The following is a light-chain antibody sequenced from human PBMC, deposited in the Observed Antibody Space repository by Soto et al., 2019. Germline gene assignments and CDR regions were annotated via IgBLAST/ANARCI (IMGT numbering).Light chain of an antibody. CDR2: DVS. CDR3: SSYTSSNTEV. V-gene: IGLV2-14*03. Sequence: QSALTQPASVSGSPGQSITISCTGTSSDVGAYNYVSWYQHHPGKAPTLIIYDVSDRPSGVSNRFSASKSGSMASLTISGLQAEDEADYYCSSYTSSNTEVFGTGTKLTVL. J-gene: IGLJ1*01. CDR1: SSDVGAYNY.